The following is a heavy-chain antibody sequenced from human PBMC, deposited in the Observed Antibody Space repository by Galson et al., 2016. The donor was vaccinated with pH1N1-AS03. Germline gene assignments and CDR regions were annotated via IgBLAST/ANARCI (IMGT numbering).Heavy chain of an antibody. J-gene: IGHJ4*02. V-gene: IGHV3-15*01. CDR3: ATRPPPYGDYALDF. D-gene: IGHD4-17*01. CDR1: GISFSKAW. Sequence: SLRLSCAASGISFSKAWMTWFRQGPGKGLEWLGRIKSSSDGGTTDYAAPVKGRFIISRDDSQSTVYLQMNSLKTEGTALYYCATRPPPYGDYALDFWGQGTLVTVSS. CDR2: IKSSSDGGTT.